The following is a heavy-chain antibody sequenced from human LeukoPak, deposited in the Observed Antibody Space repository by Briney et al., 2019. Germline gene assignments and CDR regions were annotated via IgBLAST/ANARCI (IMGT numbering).Heavy chain of an antibody. CDR1: GGSISSYY. D-gene: IGHD6-13*01. V-gene: IGHV4-59*08. CDR2: IYYSGST. CDR3: ARQRIAAHPFDY. J-gene: IGHJ4*02. Sequence: SETLSLTCTVSGGSISSYYWSWIRQPPGKGLEWIGYIYYSGSTNYNPSLKSRVTISVDTSKSQFSLKLSSVTAADTAVYYCARQRIAAHPFDYWGQGTLVTVSS.